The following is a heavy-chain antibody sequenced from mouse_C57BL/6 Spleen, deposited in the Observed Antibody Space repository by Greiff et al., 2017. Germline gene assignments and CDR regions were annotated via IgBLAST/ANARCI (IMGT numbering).Heavy chain of an antibody. V-gene: IGHV5-6*01. J-gene: IGHJ2*01. CDR1: GFTFSSYG. D-gene: IGHD3-3*01. Sequence: EVQGVESGGDLVKPGGSLKLSCAASGFTFSSYGMSWVRQTPDKRLEWVATISSGGSYTYYPDSVKGRFTISRDNAKNTLYLQMSSLKSEDTAMYYCARRDWNFDYWGQGTTLTVAS. CDR3: ARRDWNFDY. CDR2: ISSGGSYT.